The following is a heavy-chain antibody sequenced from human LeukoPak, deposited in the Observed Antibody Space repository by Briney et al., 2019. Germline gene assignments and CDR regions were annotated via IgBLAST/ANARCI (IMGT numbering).Heavy chain of an antibody. CDR3: ARGRGTSGSRDFYFYYYMDV. D-gene: IGHD2-15*01. Sequence: ASVKVSCKASGYTFTSYYIHWVRQAPGQGLEWMGLINPSGGSTNYAQKFQGRVTMTRDTSTSTVYMEMSSLTSEDKGVYYCARGRGTSGSRDFYFYYYMDVWGTGTTVTVSS. CDR1: GYTFTSYY. V-gene: IGHV1-46*01. CDR2: INPSGGST. J-gene: IGHJ6*03.